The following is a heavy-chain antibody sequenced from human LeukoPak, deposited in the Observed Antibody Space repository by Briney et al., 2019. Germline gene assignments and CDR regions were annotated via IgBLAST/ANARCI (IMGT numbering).Heavy chain of an antibody. D-gene: IGHD5-24*01. V-gene: IGHV4-59*01. Sequence: PSETLSLTCTVSGGSISSYYWSWIRQPPGKGLEWIGYIYYSGSTNYNPSLKSRVTISVDTSKNQFSLKLSSVTAADTAVYYCARGRRDGYTLYYMDVWAKGTTVTISS. J-gene: IGHJ6*03. CDR1: GGSISSYY. CDR3: ARGRRDGYTLYYMDV. CDR2: IYYSGST.